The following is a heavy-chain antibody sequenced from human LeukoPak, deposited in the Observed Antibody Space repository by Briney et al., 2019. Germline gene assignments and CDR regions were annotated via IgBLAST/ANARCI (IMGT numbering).Heavy chain of an antibody. CDR3: ARSREGGRGYPDAFDI. CDR1: GGSISSGSYY. Sequence: SETLSLTCTVSGGSISSGSYYWSWIRQPAGKGLEWIGRIYTSGSTDYNPSLKSRVTISVDTSKNQFSLKLSSVTAADTAVYYCARSREGGRGYPDAFDIWGQGTMVTVSS. D-gene: IGHD3-22*01. J-gene: IGHJ3*02. V-gene: IGHV4-61*02. CDR2: IYTSGST.